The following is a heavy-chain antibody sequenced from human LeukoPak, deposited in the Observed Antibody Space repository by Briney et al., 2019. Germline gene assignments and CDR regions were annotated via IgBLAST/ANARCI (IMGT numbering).Heavy chain of an antibody. CDR3: ARGGTDKPDAFDI. CDR2: IYYSGST. V-gene: IGHV4-31*03. J-gene: IGHJ3*02. CDR1: GGSISSGNYY. Sequence: PSETLSLTCTVSGGSISSGNYYWSWIRQHPGKGLEWIGYIYYSGSTYYNPSLKSRVTISVDTSKNQFSLKLSSVTAADTAVYYCARGGTDKPDAFDIWGQGTMVTVSS.